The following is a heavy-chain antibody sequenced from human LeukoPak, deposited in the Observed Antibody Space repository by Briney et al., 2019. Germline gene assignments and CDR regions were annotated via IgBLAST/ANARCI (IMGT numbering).Heavy chain of an antibody. CDR1: GYTFTSYG. D-gene: IGHD3-3*01. CDR3: TSRSFGVVYNFDY. CDR2: ISAYNGNT. V-gene: IGHV1-18*01. J-gene: IGHJ4*02. Sequence: ASVKASCKASGYTFTSYGISWVRQAPGQGLEWMGWISAYNGNTNYAQKLQGRVTMTTDTSTSTAYMELRSLRSDDTAVYYCTSRSFGVVYNFDYWGQGTLVTVSS.